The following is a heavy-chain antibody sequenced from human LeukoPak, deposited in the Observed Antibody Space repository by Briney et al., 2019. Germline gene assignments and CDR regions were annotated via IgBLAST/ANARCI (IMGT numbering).Heavy chain of an antibody. J-gene: IGHJ4*02. CDR3: VTEYWNRFDH. CDR1: GFNFNGYN. V-gene: IGHV3-7*01. D-gene: IGHD2/OR15-2a*01. Sequence: GGSLRLSCAASGFNFNGYNMGWVRQAPGKGLEWVTTAYWGGSATEYTPSVRSRFTISSDNTKNSIYLQMNSLSAEDTAVYYCVTEYWNRFDHWGPGILVTVSS. CDR2: AYWGGSAT.